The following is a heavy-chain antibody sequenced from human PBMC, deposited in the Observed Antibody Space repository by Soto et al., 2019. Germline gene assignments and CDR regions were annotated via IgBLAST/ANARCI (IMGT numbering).Heavy chain of an antibody. CDR3: ARPHYYDSSGYYYQPGWFDP. V-gene: IGHV4-39*01. Sequence: QLQLQESGPGLVKPSETLSLTCTVSGGSISSSSYYWGWIRQPPGKGLEWIGSIYYSGSTYYNPSLKSRVTISVDTSKNQFSLKLSSVTAADTAVYYCARPHYYDSSGYYYQPGWFDPWGQGTLVTVSS. CDR2: IYYSGST. D-gene: IGHD3-22*01. CDR1: GGSISSSSYY. J-gene: IGHJ5*02.